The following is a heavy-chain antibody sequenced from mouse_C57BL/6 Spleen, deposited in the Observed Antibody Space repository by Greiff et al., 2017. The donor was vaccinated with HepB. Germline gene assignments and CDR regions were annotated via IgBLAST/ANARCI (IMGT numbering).Heavy chain of an antibody. Sequence: VQLQQPGAELVRPGSSVKLSCKASGYTFTSYWMHWVKQRPIQGLEWIGNIDPSVSETHYNQKFKDKATLTVDKSSSTAYMQLSSLTSEDSAVYYCARKEEYYYAMDYWGQGTSVTVSS. CDR1: GYTFTSYW. CDR2: IDPSVSET. V-gene: IGHV1-52*01. CDR3: ARKEEYYYAMDY. J-gene: IGHJ4*01.